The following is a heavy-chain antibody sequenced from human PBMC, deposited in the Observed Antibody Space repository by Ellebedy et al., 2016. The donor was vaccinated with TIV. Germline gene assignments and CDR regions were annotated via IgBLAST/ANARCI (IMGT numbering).Heavy chain of an antibody. CDR2: IIPIFGTT. V-gene: IGHV1-69*13. Sequence: AASVKVSCKASGGTFSTYPISWVRQAPGQELEWMGEIIPIFGTTNYAQRFQGRVTLTADESTSTVYMYLSSLRYEDTALYHCARSSSGLDAFDIWGQGTMVTVSS. J-gene: IGHJ3*02. CDR1: GGTFSTYP. CDR3: ARSSSGLDAFDI. D-gene: IGHD6-19*01.